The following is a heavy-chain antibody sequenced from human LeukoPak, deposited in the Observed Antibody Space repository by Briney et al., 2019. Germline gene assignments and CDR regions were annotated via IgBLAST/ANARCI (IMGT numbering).Heavy chain of an antibody. CDR2: ISSSSSTI. CDR3: ARDPSPSYYDILTGCLDY. Sequence: GGSLRLSCAASGFTFSSYSMNWVRQAPGKGLEWVSYISSSSSTIYYADSVKGRFTISRDNAKNSLYLQMNSLRAEDTAVYYCARDPSPSYYDILTGCLDYWGQGTLVTVSS. CDR1: GFTFSSYS. J-gene: IGHJ4*02. V-gene: IGHV3-48*01. D-gene: IGHD3-9*01.